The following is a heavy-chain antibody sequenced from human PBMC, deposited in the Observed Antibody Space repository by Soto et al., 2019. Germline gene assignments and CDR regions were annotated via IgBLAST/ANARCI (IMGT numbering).Heavy chain of an antibody. V-gene: IGHV1-24*01. D-gene: IGHD5-18*01. CDR1: GYTIPELS. CDR3: ARSDGPDYYYYYMDV. J-gene: IGHJ6*03. Sequence: ASVPVSCKVSGYTIPELSMHWVRQDHGKGLEWMGGFDPEDGETIYAQKFQGRVTMTEDTSTDTAYMELSSLRSEDTAVYYCARSDGPDYYYYYMDVWGKGTTVTVSS. CDR2: FDPEDGET.